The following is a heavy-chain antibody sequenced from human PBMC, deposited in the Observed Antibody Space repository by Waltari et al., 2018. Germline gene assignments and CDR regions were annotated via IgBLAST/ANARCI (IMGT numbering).Heavy chain of an antibody. Sequence: EVQLVESGGYLVQPGGSLRLSCAASGFTFSRDWMSWVRQAPGKGLGWVANINRDGREKYQVESVKGRFTISRDNAKNSLYLQMNSLRGEDTAVYYCARGSRQSDYWGQGTLVTVSS. J-gene: IGHJ4*02. V-gene: IGHV3-7*03. CDR1: GFTFSRDW. CDR2: INRDGREK. CDR3: ARGSRQSDY.